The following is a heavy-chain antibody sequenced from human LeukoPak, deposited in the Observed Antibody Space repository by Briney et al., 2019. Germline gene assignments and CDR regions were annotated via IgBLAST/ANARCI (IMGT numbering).Heavy chain of an antibody. D-gene: IGHD5-24*01. CDR1: GGSISSYY. CDR3: ARVREMATIPWFDP. CDR2: IYYSGST. J-gene: IGHJ5*02. V-gene: IGHV4-59*01. Sequence: SETLSLTCTVSGGSISSYYWSWIRQPPGKGLEWIGYIYYSGSTNYNPSPKSRVTISLDTSKNQFSLKLSSVTAADTAVYYCARVREMATIPWFDPWGQGTLVTVSS.